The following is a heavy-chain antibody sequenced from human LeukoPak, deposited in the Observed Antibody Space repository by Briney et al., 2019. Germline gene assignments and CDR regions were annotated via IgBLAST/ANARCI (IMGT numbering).Heavy chain of an antibody. CDR2: MNPNSGNT. D-gene: IGHD3-10*01. CDR3: ARARGKNWFDP. Sequence: ASVKVSCKASGYTLTSYDINWVRQATGQGLEWMGWMNPNSGNTGYAQKFQGGVTMTRNTSISAAYMELSSLRSEDTAVYYCARARGKNWFDPWGQGTLVTVSS. J-gene: IGHJ5*02. V-gene: IGHV1-8*01. CDR1: GYTLTSYD.